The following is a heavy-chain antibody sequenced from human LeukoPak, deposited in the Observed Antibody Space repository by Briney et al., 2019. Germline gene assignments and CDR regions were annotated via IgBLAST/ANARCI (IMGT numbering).Heavy chain of an antibody. D-gene: IGHD2-2*02. Sequence: ASVKVSCKASGYTFSDYAVHWVRQAPGQRFEWMGWIDAGNGDTRYSQKFQGRVTITRDTSASTAYMELSSLRSEDTAVYYCASPGYCSSTSCYTDYFDYWGQGTLVTVSS. J-gene: IGHJ4*02. CDR2: IDAGNGDT. CDR1: GYTFSDYA. V-gene: IGHV1-3*01. CDR3: ASPGYCSSTSCYTDYFDY.